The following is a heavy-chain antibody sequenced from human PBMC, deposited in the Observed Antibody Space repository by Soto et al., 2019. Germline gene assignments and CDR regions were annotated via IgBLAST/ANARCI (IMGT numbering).Heavy chain of an antibody. CDR3: ARRAQLLWFGETLFDY. V-gene: IGHV4-39*01. J-gene: IGHJ4*02. CDR2: IYYSGST. CDR1: GGSISNISYY. D-gene: IGHD3-10*01. Sequence: SETLSLTCTVSGGSISNISYYWGCIRQPPGKGLEWIGSIYYSGSTYYNPSLKSRVTISVDTSKNQFSLKLSSVTAADTAVYYCARRAQLLWFGETLFDYWGQGTLVTVSS.